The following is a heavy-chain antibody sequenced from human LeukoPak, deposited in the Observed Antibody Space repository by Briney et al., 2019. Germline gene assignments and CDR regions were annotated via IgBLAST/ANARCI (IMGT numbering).Heavy chain of an antibody. Sequence: GESLKISCKGSGYSFTSYWISWVRQMPGKGLEWMGRIDPSDSYTNYSPSFQGHVTISADKSISTAYLQWSSLKASDTAMYYCATHTYIPKLRLGELSRRFQFDYWGQGTLVTVSS. CDR1: GYSFTSYW. D-gene: IGHD3-16*02. J-gene: IGHJ4*02. V-gene: IGHV5-10-1*01. CDR2: IDPSDSYT. CDR3: ATHTYIPKLRLGELSRRFQFDY.